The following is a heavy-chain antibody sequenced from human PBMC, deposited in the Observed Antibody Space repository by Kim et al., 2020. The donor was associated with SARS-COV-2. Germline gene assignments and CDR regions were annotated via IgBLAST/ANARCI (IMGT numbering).Heavy chain of an antibody. D-gene: IGHD2-2*01. V-gene: IGHV5-51*01. CDR2: IYPGDSGT. Sequence: GESLKISCKGSGYSFTSYWIGWVRQMPGKGLEWMGIIYPGDSGTRYSPSFQGQVTISADKSISTAYLQWSSLKASDTAMYYCARHRMTLPAPYYMDVWGKGTTVTVSS. J-gene: IGHJ6*03. CDR3: ARHRMTLPAPYYMDV. CDR1: GYSFTSYW.